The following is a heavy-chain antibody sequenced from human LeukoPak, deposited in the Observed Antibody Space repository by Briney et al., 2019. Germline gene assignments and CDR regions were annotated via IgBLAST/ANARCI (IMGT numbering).Heavy chain of an antibody. CDR2: ITPKSGDT. Sequence: ASVKVSCKASGYTFSDFYIHWVRQAPGRGLEYVGWITPKSGDTYSPQRFQGRVTMTRDASISTAYMELSSLRSDDTAVYFCARVRLVDERAWAYWGQGTLVTVS. CDR1: GYTFSDFY. V-gene: IGHV1-2*02. D-gene: IGHD1-1*01. J-gene: IGHJ4*02. CDR3: ARVRLVDERAWAY.